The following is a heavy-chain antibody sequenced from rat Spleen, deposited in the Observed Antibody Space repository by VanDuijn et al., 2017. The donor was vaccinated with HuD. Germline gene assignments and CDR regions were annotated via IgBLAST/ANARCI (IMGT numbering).Heavy chain of an antibody. CDR1: GFTFSNYY. D-gene: IGHD5-1*01. CDR3: TRENWVFDY. V-gene: IGHV5-27*01. CDR2: ISTSGSRA. Sequence: EVQLVESDGGLVQPGRSLKLSCAASGFTFSNYYMAWVRQAPEKGLEWVATISTSGSRAFYPDSVKGRFTISRDNAKSTLYLQMNSLRSEDTATYYCTRENWVFDYWGQGVMVTVSS. J-gene: IGHJ2*01.